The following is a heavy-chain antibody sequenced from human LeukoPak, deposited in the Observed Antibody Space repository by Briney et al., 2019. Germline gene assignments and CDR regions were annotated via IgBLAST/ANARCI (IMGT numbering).Heavy chain of an antibody. V-gene: IGHV3-74*01. CDR1: GFPFNSFW. CDR2: MNEYSTTI. Sequence: GGSLRLSCAASGFPFNSFWMHWVRQAPGKGLVWVSDMNEYSTTIRYADSVKGRFTISRDNAKSILYLQMNNLRAEDTAMYFCARGGVNPVDHWGQGTLGTVS. J-gene: IGHJ4*02. CDR3: ARGGVNPVDH. D-gene: IGHD1-14*01.